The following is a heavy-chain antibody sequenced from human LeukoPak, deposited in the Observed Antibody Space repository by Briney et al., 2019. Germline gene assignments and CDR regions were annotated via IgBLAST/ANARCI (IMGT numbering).Heavy chain of an antibody. D-gene: IGHD3-22*01. J-gene: IGHJ3*01. CDR1: GYTFTGYF. CDR2: INPNTGDT. CDR3: ASHYYESPDDAFDV. V-gene: IGHV1-2*02. Sequence: ASVKVSCKASGYTFTGYFMHWVRQAPGQGLEWMGWINPNTGDTNYAQKFQGRVTMTRDTSISTAYMELSRLRSDDTAVYYCASHYYESPDDAFDVWGQGTMVTVSS.